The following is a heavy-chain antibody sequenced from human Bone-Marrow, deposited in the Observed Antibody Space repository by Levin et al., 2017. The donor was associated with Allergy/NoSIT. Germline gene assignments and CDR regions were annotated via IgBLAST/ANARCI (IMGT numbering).Heavy chain of an antibody. CDR1: GFTFSSYW. Sequence: GASVKVSCAASGFTFSSYWMSWVRQAPGKGLEWVANIKQDGSEKYYVDSVKGRFTISRDNAKNSLYLQMNSLRAEDTAVYYCARDLPYGVLGYWGQGTLVTVSS. CDR3: ARDLPYGVLGY. D-gene: IGHD3-10*01. V-gene: IGHV3-7*03. J-gene: IGHJ4*02. CDR2: IKQDGSEK.